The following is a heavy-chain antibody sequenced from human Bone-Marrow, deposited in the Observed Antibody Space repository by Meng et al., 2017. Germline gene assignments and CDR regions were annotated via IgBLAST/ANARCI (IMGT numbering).Heavy chain of an antibody. V-gene: IGHV4-34*01. CDR1: GGSFSDYY. CDR2: INHSGST. D-gene: IGHD4-11*01. Sequence: QLQQWGPGLLKPSETRSLTCVVSGGSFSDYYWSWIRQPPGKGLEWIGEINHSGSTNYNPSLESRATISVDTSQNNLSLKLSSVTAADSAVYYCARGPTTMAHDFDYWGQGTLVTVSS. CDR3: ARGPTTMAHDFDY. J-gene: IGHJ4*02.